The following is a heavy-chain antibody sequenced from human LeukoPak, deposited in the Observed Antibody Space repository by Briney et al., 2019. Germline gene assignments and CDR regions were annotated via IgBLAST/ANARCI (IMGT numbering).Heavy chain of an antibody. D-gene: IGHD4-23*01. Sequence: PGESLRLSCRASGFIFSSYALNWVRRAPGQGLEWVSSISSSSGDIYYTDSVKGRFTISRDNARKSSYLQMNSLRVEDTAVYYCVRDYGGSSGAFDLWGQGTMVTVSS. CDR3: VRDYGGSSGAFDL. J-gene: IGHJ3*01. CDR1: GFIFSSYA. V-gene: IGHV3-21*01. CDR2: ISSSSGDI.